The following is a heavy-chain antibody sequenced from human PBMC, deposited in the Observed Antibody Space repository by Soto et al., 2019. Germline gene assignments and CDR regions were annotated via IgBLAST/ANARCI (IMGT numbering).Heavy chain of an antibody. Sequence: PSETLSLTCTVSGGSISSGDYYWSWIRQPPGKGLEWIGYIYYSGSTYYNPSLKSRVTISVDTSKNQFSLKLSSVTAADTAVYYCARATYYYDSSGYNYFDYWGQGTLVTV. J-gene: IGHJ4*02. D-gene: IGHD3-22*01. CDR1: GGSISSGDYY. CDR3: ARATYYYDSSGYNYFDY. V-gene: IGHV4-30-4*01. CDR2: IYYSGST.